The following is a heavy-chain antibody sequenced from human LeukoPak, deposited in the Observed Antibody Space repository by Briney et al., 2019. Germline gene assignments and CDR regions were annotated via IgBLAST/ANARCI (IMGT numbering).Heavy chain of an antibody. Sequence: GGSLRLSCAASGFTFSSYAMSWVRQAPGKGLEWVPAISGSGGSTYYADSVKGRFTISRDNSKNTLYLQMNSLRAEDTAVYYCAKDGVVGATLEYFQHWGQGTLVTVSS. J-gene: IGHJ1*01. CDR2: ISGSGGST. CDR1: GFTFSSYA. CDR3: AKDGVVGATLEYFQH. V-gene: IGHV3-23*01. D-gene: IGHD1-26*01.